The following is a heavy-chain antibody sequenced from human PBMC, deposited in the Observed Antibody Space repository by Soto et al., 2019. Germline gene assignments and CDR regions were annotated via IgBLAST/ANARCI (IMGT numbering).Heavy chain of an antibody. J-gene: IGHJ6*02. CDR2: IWYDGSKK. D-gene: IGHD1-1*01. V-gene: IGHV3-33*01. Sequence: QVQLVASGGDVVQPGRSLRLSCAASGLTFSSYGMYWVRQAPGKGLEWVALIWYDGSKKYYADSVKGRFTISRDNSKNTLYLQMNSLRAEDTAVYYCARDRGAGDYYYGMDVWGQGTTVTVSS. CDR3: ARDRGAGDYYYGMDV. CDR1: GLTFSSYG.